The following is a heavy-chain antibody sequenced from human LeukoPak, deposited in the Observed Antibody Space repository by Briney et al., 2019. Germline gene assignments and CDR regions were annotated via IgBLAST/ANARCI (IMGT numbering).Heavy chain of an antibody. CDR2: IIPILGIA. D-gene: IGHD1-26*01. CDR3: ARVRAGATTSGAFDI. CDR1: GCSFRSYA. Sequence: ASVKVSCKASGCSFRSYAISWVRQAPRQGLEWMGRIIPILGIANYAQKFQGRVTITADKSTSTAYMELSSLRSEDTAVYYCARVRAGATTSGAFDIWGQGTMVTVSS. V-gene: IGHV1-69*04. J-gene: IGHJ3*02.